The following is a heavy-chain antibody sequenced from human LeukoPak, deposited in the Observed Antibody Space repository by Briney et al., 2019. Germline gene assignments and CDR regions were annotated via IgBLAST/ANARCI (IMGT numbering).Heavy chain of an antibody. CDR2: ISDSGSAI. D-gene: IGHD3-10*02. V-gene: IGHV3-48*01. J-gene: IGHJ6*04. CDR3: AELGITMIGGV. Sequence: PGGSLRLSCSASEFISSYYTMTWVRQAPGKGLEWLSSISDSGSAIYYADSVRGRFTISRDNAKNSLYLQMNSLRAEDTAVYYCAELGITMIGGVWGKGTTVTISS. CDR1: EFISSYYT.